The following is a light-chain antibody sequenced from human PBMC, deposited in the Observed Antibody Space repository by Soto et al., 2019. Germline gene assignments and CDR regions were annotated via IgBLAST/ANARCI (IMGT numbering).Light chain of an antibody. V-gene: IGKV3-20*01. CDR3: HQYGSSPQT. Sequence: EIVLTQSPGTLSLSPGERATLSCRASQSFTNNNLAWYQQKPGQAPRLLIYGASSRATGIPDRFSGSVSGTDFTLTISRLESEDFAVYYCHQYGSSPQTFGQGTKVEFK. J-gene: IGKJ1*01. CDR2: GAS. CDR1: QSFTNNN.